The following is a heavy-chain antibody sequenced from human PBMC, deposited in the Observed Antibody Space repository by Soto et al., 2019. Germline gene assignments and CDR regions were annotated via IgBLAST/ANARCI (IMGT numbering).Heavy chain of an antibody. CDR3: ARDRDYGDYLDYYGMDV. CDR2: IYYSGST. Sequence: SETLSLTCTVSGGSVSSGSYYWSWIRQPPGKGLEWIGYIYYSGSTNYNPSLKSRVTISVDTSKNQFSLKLSSVTAADTAVYYCARDRDYGDYLDYYGMDVWAQGTTVTVSS. V-gene: IGHV4-61*01. J-gene: IGHJ6*02. CDR1: GGSVSSGSYY. D-gene: IGHD4-17*01.